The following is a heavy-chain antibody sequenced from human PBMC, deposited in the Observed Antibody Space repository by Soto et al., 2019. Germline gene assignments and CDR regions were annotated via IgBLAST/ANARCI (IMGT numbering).Heavy chain of an antibody. V-gene: IGHV4-34*01. D-gene: IGHD6-6*01. CDR3: ARGPGSSSVYLDY. CDR2: INHSGST. Sequence: QVPLQQWGAGLLKPSETLSLTCAVYGGSFSGYYWSWIRQPPGKGLEWIGEINHSGSTNYTPSLKSRVTRAVDTSKNQFSLKLSSVTAADTAVYYCARGPGSSSVYLDYWGQGTLVTVSS. CDR1: GGSFSGYY. J-gene: IGHJ4*02.